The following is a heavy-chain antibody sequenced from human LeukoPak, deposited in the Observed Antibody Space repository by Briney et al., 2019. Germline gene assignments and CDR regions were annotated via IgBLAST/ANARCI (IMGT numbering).Heavy chain of an antibody. D-gene: IGHD4-23*01. Sequence: PGGSLRLSCAASGFIFSGHGMHWVRQAPGKGLEWVALISYDGGDKYYTDSVRGRFAISRDNSENTLYLQMNSLRPEDTAVYYCARDLINSWTPDYRGEGALPTVSS. J-gene: IGHJ4*02. CDR3: ARDLINSWTPDY. CDR1: GFIFSGHG. CDR2: ISYDGGDK. V-gene: IGHV3-30*03.